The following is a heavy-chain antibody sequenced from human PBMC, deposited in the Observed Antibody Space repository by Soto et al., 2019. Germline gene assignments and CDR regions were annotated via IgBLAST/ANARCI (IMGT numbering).Heavy chain of an antibody. CDR1: GYTFTSYA. V-gene: IGHV1-3*01. D-gene: IGHD2-21*02. J-gene: IGHJ5*02. CDR2: INPGNGNT. CDR3: ARGFSGGDVDWFDP. Sequence: QVQLVQSGAEVKKPGASVKVSCKASGYTFTSYAMHWVRQAPGQRLEWMGWINPGNGNTKNSQKFQGRVTITRDTSASTAYMELSSLRSEDTAVYYCARGFSGGDVDWFDPWGQGTLVTVSS.